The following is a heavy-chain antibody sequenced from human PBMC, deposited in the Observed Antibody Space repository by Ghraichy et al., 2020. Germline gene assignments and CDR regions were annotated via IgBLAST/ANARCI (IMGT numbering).Heavy chain of an antibody. D-gene: IGHD6-19*01. Sequence: SETLSLSCNVSGGSINSYSWSWIRQPPGNGLEWIGYLHHSGQSFYNPSLKSRVTISLDTSKNQLSLRVTSVTAADTAVYFCASQKWLGNGMDVWGRGTTVTISS. V-gene: IGHV4-59*01. CDR2: LHHSGQS. CDR1: GGSINSYS. J-gene: IGHJ6*02. CDR3: ASQKWLGNGMDV.